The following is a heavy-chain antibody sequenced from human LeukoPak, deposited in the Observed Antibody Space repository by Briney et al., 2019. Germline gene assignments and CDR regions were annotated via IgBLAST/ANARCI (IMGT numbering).Heavy chain of an antibody. CDR2: IYSGGST. D-gene: IGHD4-23*01. V-gene: IGHV3-66*01. CDR1: GFTVSSNY. J-gene: IGHJ4*02. Sequence: GRSLRLSCAASGFTVSSNYMSWVRQAPGKGLEWVSVIYSGGSTYYADSVKGRFTISRDNSKNTLYLQMNSLRAEDTAVYYCAKFYGGNSFGNFDYWGQGTLVTVSS. CDR3: AKFYGGNSFGNFDY.